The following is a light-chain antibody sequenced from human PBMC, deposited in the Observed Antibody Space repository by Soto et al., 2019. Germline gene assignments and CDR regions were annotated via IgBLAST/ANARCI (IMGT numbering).Light chain of an antibody. CDR1: SSNIGANSD. CDR2: SNN. CDR3: QSYDSSLSGSWV. J-gene: IGLJ3*02. V-gene: IGLV1-40*01. Sequence: QSVLTQPSSVSGAPGQRVTISCTGSSSNIGANSDVHWYQQLPGTAPKLLIYSNNNRPSGVPDRFSGSKSDTSASLAITGLQAEDEAEYYCQSYDSSLSGSWVFGGGTKLTVL.